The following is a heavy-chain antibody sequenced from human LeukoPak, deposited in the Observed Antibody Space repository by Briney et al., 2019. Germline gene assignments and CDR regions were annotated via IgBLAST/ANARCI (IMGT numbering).Heavy chain of an antibody. CDR3: ARDAGTSYYYYYGMDV. V-gene: IGHV4-39*02. CDR1: GGSISSSSYY. J-gene: IGHJ6*02. Sequence: SETLSLTCTVSGGSISSSSYYWGWIRQPPGKGLEWLGSIYYSGSTYYKPSLKSRVTISVDTSKNQFSLKLSSVTAADTAVYYCARDAGTSYYYYYGMDVWGQGTTVTVSS. CDR2: IYYSGST. D-gene: IGHD3/OR15-3a*01.